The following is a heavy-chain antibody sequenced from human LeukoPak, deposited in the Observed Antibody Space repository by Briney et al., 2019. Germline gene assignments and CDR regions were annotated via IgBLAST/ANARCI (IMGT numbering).Heavy chain of an antibody. CDR3: ARGGRGWFGEFQYYYYYMDV. V-gene: IGHV3-21*01. D-gene: IGHD3-10*01. J-gene: IGHJ6*03. CDR2: ISSSSSYI. CDR1: GFTFSSYS. Sequence: GGSLRLSCAASGFTFSSYSMNWVRQAPGKGLEWVSSISSSSSYIYYADSVKGRFTISRDNAKNSLYLQMNSLRAEDTAVYYCARGGRGWFGEFQYYYYYMDVWGKGTTVTVSS.